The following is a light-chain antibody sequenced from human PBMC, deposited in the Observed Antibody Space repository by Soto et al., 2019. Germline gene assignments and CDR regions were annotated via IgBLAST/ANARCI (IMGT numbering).Light chain of an antibody. CDR2: DAS. V-gene: IGKV1-13*02. Sequence: AIQLTQSPSSLSASVGERVTITCRASQGISSALAWYQQKPRKAPKLLINDASSLEIGVPSRFSGSGCATDVTPAITSRQPQDFATYYCQQFNSYSLLTFGGGTKVEIK. CDR3: QQFNSYSLLT. J-gene: IGKJ4*01. CDR1: QGISSA.